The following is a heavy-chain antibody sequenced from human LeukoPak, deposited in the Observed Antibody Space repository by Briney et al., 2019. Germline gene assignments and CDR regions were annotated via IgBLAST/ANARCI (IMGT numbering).Heavy chain of an antibody. CDR1: GITFSNHV. CDR3: ARLGYSSSWYYLDY. D-gene: IGHD6-13*01. CDR2: IYSGGGT. J-gene: IGHJ4*02. Sequence: GGSLRLSCEASGITFSNHVLHWVRQAPGKGLEWVSIIYSGGGTYYADSVKGRFTLSRDNSKNTLYLQMNSLRAEDTAVYYCARLGYSSSWYYLDYWGQGTLVTVSS. V-gene: IGHV3-53*01.